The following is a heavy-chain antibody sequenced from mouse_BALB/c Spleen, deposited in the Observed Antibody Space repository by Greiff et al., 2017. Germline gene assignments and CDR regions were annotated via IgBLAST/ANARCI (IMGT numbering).Heavy chain of an antibody. CDR1: GFTFSSFG. CDR2: ISSGSSTI. J-gene: IGHJ4*01. CDR3: ARRRGITTSYAMDY. V-gene: IGHV5-17*02. D-gene: IGHD2-4*01. Sequence: EVQGVESGGGLVQPGGSRKLSCAASGFTFSSFGMHWVRQAPEKGLEWVAYISSGSSTIYYADTVKGRFTISRDNPKNTLFLQMTSLRSEDTAMYYCARRRGITTSYAMDYWGQGTSVTVSS.